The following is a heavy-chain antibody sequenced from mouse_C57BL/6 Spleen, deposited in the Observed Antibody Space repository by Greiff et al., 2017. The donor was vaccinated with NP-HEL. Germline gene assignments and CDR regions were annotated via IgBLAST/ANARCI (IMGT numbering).Heavy chain of an antibody. J-gene: IGHJ4*01. CDR3: ARLLGPAMDY. V-gene: IGHV3-6*01. CDR2: ISYDGSN. Sequence: VQLKQSGPGLVKPSQSLSLTCSVTGYSITSGYYWNWIRQFPGNKLEWMGYISYDGSNNYNPSLKNRISITRDTSKNQFFLKLNSVTTEDTATYYCARLLGPAMDYWGQGTSVTVSS. D-gene: IGHD2-10*02. CDR1: GYSITSGYY.